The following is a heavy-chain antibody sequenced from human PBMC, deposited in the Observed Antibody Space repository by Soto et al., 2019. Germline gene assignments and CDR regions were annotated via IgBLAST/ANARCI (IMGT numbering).Heavy chain of an antibody. Sequence: GGSLRLSCAASGFTFDDYTMHWVRQAPGKGLEWVSLISWDGGSSSFAYSVKGRFTISRDNSKNSLYLQMNSLRTEDTALYYCGKSHSGGWGTIDSWGQGTLVTVSS. CDR1: GFTFDDYT. CDR2: ISWDGGSS. CDR3: GKSHSGGWGTIDS. V-gene: IGHV3-43*01. D-gene: IGHD6-19*01. J-gene: IGHJ4*02.